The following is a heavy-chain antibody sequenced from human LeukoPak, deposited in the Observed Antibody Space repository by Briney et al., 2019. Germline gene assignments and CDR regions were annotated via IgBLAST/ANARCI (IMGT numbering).Heavy chain of an antibody. CDR2: ISGSGGST. V-gene: IGHV3-23*01. D-gene: IGHD3-3*01. J-gene: IGHJ4*02. CDR3: AKEVPDYDFWSGYHYFDY. Sequence: GASLRLSCAASGFTFSSYAMSWVRQAPGKGLEWVSAISGSGGSTYYADSVKGRFTISRDNSKNTLYLQMNSLRAEDTAVYYCAKEVPDYDFWSGYHYFDYWGQGTLVTVSS. CDR1: GFTFSSYA.